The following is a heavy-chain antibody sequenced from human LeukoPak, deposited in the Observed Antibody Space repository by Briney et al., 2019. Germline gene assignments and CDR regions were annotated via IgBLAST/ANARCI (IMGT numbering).Heavy chain of an antibody. CDR3: AREKYDYYGSGSYYV. CDR2: IIPILGIA. Sequence: SVKVSCKASGGTFSSYAISWVRQAPGQWLEWMGRIIPILGIANYAQKFQGRVTITADKSTSTAYMELSSLRSEDTAVYYCAREKYDYYGSGSYYVWGQGTTVTVSS. J-gene: IGHJ6*02. D-gene: IGHD3-10*01. CDR1: GGTFSSYA. V-gene: IGHV1-69*04.